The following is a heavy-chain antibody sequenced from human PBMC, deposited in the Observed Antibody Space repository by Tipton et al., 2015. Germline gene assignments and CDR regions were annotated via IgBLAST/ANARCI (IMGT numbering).Heavy chain of an antibody. CDR3: ARARGRHGGLFDS. Sequence: TLSLTCAVYGGSFSGYYWNWIRQPPGKGLEWIGEINHSGSTNYNPSLKSRVTISVDTSKNQFSLKLSSVTAADTAVCYCARARGRHGGLFDSWGQGILVTVSS. CDR2: INHSGST. J-gene: IGHJ4*02. V-gene: IGHV4-34*01. D-gene: IGHD4-23*01. CDR1: GGSFSGYY.